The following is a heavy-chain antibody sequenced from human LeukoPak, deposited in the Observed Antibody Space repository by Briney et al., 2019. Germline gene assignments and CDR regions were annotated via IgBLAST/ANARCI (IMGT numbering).Heavy chain of an antibody. CDR1: GYSISSGYD. CDR2: SYHSGST. J-gene: IGHJ4*02. V-gene: IGHV4-38-2*02. Sequence: TLSLTCTVSGYSISSGYDWDWIRQPPGKELKWIGRSYHSGSTYYNPSLKSRVTISVDTSKNQFSLKLSSVTAADTAVYFFFKQKTAYEILLKNYYFDYWGQGTLVTVSS. D-gene: IGHD2-21*01. CDR3: FKQKTAYEILLKNYYFDY.